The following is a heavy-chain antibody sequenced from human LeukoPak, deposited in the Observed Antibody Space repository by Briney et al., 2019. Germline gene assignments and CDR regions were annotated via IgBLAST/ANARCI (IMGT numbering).Heavy chain of an antibody. CDR3: VRGMRSGGNSPWDP. CDR2: IFYNGNT. D-gene: IGHD4-23*01. J-gene: IGHJ5*02. V-gene: IGHV4-31*03. Sequence: SETLSLTCTVSGASTNSSGYYWSWIRQHPVKGLEWIGYIFYNGNTYYNPSVKSRVTISGDTSKNRFSLNLRSVTAADTAMYYCVRGMRSGGNSPWDPWGQGTLVTVSS. CDR1: GASTNSSGYY.